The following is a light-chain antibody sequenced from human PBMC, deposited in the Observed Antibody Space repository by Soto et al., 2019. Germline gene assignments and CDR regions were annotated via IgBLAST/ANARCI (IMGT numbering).Light chain of an antibody. CDR2: NAS. CDR1: QGINNG. J-gene: IGKJ4*01. V-gene: IGKV1-13*02. Sequence: AIQLTQSPSSLSASVGDRVTITCRASQGINNGVAWYQQKPGKTPKLLISNASSLESGVPSRFSGSGSGTDYTLPISSLQPEDFVAYYCRQFYSYPPLLTFGGGTKVEIK. CDR3: RQFYSYPPLLT.